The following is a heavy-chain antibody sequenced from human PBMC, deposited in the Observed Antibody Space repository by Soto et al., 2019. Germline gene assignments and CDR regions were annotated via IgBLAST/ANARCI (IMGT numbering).Heavy chain of an antibody. J-gene: IGHJ3*01. CDR3: TRELPYYDFWSGYNYDAFDV. CDR1: GFTFSAYW. V-gene: IGHV3-74*01. CDR2: INTDESDT. D-gene: IGHD3-3*01. Sequence: EVQLVESGGGLVQPGGSLRLSCAASGFTFSAYWMHWVRHAPGKGLVWVSHINTDESDTNYADSVKGRFTISRDNTKNTLYLQMNSQRVEDTAVYYCTRELPYYDFWSGYNYDAFDVWGQGTMVTASS.